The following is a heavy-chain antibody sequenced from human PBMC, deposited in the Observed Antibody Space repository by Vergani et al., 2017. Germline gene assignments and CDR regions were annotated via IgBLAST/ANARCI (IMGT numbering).Heavy chain of an antibody. CDR3: ARGTFLHAFDN. D-gene: IGHD1-26*01. CDR2: IYSSGST. Sequence: QVQLQESGPGLLKPSQTLSLTCSVAGDSISSGNYHWNWIRQPAGKGLEWMGRIYSSGSTSYNPSIKSRITMSLDTSKNQFSLSLSSVTASDTAVYYCARGTFLHAFDNWGQGTVVTVSS. V-gene: IGHV4-61*02. CDR1: GDSISSGNYH. J-gene: IGHJ3*02.